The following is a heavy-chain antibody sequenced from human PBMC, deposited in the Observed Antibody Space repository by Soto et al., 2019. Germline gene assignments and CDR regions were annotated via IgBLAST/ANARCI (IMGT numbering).Heavy chain of an antibody. J-gene: IGHJ3*01. CDR1: GGSFSGYT. Sequence: QVQLVQSGAEVKKPGSSVKVSCKASGGSFSGYTISWVRQAPGQGLEWMGRIIPVLSITNYAQNFQGRITITAEKSTSTAFLGLDSLRSEEPALYYCGREDYGSGLNSPNTFDVWGQGTMVTVSA. CDR3: GREDYGSGLNSPNTFDV. V-gene: IGHV1-69*02. CDR2: IIPVLSIT. D-gene: IGHD3-16*01.